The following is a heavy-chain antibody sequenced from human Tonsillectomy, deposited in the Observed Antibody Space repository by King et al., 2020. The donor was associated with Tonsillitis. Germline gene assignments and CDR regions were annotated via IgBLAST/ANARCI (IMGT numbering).Heavy chain of an antibody. CDR1: GYTFINNW. CDR2: IYPGNSDT. Sequence: QLVQSGAELKEPGESLKISCKDSGYTFINNWIGWVRQMPGKGLEWVAIIYPGNSDTRYSPSLQGQVTISADKSINTAYLQWISLKASDTAIYYCARRAYADSFRLRIDWFDPWGQGTLVTVSS. D-gene: IGHD2-2*01. V-gene: IGHV5-51*01. J-gene: IGHJ5*02. CDR3: ARRAYADSFRLRIDWFDP.